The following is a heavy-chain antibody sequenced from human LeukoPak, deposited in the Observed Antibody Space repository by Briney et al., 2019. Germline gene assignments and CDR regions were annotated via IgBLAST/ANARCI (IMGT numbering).Heavy chain of an antibody. J-gene: IGHJ4*02. CDR2: ISYDGSNK. CDR1: GFTFSSYG. CDR3: AKLPGSSGYYPMGWDYFDY. D-gene: IGHD3-22*01. Sequence: GGSLRLSCAASGFTFSSYGMHWVRQAPGKGLEWVAVISYDGSNKYYADSVKGRFTISRDNSKNTLYLQMNSLRAEDTAVYYCAKLPGSSGYYPMGWDYFDYWGQGALVTVSS. V-gene: IGHV3-30*18.